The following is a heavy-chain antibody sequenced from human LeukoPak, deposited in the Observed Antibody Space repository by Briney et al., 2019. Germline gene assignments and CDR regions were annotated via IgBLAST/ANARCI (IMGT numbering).Heavy chain of an antibody. Sequence: SETLSLTCTVSGGSISSYYWSWIRQPPGKGLEWIGYIYYSGSTNYNPSLKSRVTLSVDTSKNQFSLKVSSVTAADTAVYYCARNGYSYGPFDYWGQGTLVTVSS. CDR1: GGSISSYY. D-gene: IGHD5-18*01. CDR2: IYYSGST. J-gene: IGHJ4*02. V-gene: IGHV4-59*01. CDR3: ARNGYSYGPFDY.